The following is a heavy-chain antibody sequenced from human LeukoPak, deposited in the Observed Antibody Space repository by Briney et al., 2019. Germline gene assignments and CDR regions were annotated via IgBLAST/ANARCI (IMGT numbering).Heavy chain of an antibody. J-gene: IGHJ4*02. CDR2: ISGSGGST. V-gene: IGHV3-23*01. Sequence: PGGSLRLSCAASGFTFSSYAMSWVRQAPGKGLEWVSAISGSGGSTYYADSVKGRFTISRDNSKNSLYLQMNSLRAEDTAVYYCAKASLRFHSSSFDYWGQGTLVTVSS. CDR3: AKASLRFHSSSFDY. CDR1: GFTFSSYA. D-gene: IGHD6-6*01.